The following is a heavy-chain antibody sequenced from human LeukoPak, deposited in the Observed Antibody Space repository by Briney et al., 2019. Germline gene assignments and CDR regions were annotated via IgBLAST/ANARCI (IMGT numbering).Heavy chain of an antibody. CDR1: GYIFTGYY. V-gene: IGHV1-2*02. CDR3: ASDVLAPARYDAFDV. CDR2: INPQNGDT. Sequence: ASVKVSCKASGYIFTGYYIHWVRQAPGQGLECVGWINPQNGDTYSTKKFQGRVTTTRDTSITTAYMELRGLTDDDTAVYFCASDVLAPARYDAFDVWGQGTMVTVSS. D-gene: IGHD6-25*01. J-gene: IGHJ3*01.